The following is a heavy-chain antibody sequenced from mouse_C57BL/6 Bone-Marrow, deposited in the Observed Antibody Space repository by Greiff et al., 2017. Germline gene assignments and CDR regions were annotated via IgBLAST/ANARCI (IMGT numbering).Heavy chain of an antibody. V-gene: IGHV1-81*01. CDR3: ASYYGLDY. CDR2: IYPRSGNT. J-gene: IGHJ2*01. CDR1: GYTFTSYG. D-gene: IGHD1-1*01. Sequence: QVQLQQSGAELARPGASVKLSCKASGYTFTSYGISWVKQRTGQGLEWIGEIYPRSGNTYYNKKFKGKATLTADKSSSTAYMELRSLTSEDSAVYFCASYYGLDYWGQGTTLTVSA.